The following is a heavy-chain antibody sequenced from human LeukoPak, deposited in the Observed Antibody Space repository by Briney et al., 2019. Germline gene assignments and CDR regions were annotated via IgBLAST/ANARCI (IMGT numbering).Heavy chain of an antibody. Sequence: PSETLSLTCTVSGGSISSGSYYWSWIRQPAGKGLEWIGRIYTSGSTNYNPSLKSRVTISVDTSKNQFSLKLSSVTAADTAVYYCARGLGRRYQPLYRLWAFDIWGQGTMVTVSS. J-gene: IGHJ3*02. CDR2: IYTSGST. D-gene: IGHD2-2*02. CDR1: GGSISSGSYY. V-gene: IGHV4-61*02. CDR3: ARGLGRRYQPLYRLWAFDI.